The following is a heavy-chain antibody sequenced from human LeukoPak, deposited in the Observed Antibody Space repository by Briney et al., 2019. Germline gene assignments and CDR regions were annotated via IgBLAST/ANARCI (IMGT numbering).Heavy chain of an antibody. V-gene: IGHV1-2*02. Sequence: EASVKVSCKASGYTFTGYYIYWVRQAPGQGLEWMGWINPNSGGTNYAQKFQGRVTMTRDTSISTVYMELSRLRSDDTAVYYCARVDDSSGYPYWYFDLWGRGTLVTVSS. D-gene: IGHD3-22*01. CDR1: GYTFTGYY. CDR3: ARVDDSSGYPYWYFDL. J-gene: IGHJ2*01. CDR2: INPNSGGT.